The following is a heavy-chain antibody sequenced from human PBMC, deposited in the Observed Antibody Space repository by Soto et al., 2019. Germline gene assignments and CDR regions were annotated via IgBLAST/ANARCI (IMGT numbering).Heavy chain of an antibody. J-gene: IGHJ4*02. V-gene: IGHV3-30-3*01. D-gene: IGHD3-10*01. CDR1: GFTFSSYA. Sequence: GGSLRLSCAASGFTFSSYAMHWVRQAPGKGLEWVAVISYDGSNKYYADSVKGRFTISRDNSKNTLYLQMNSLRAEDTAVYYCARDRDQSSLLWFGEPESEGFDYWGQGTLVTVSS. CDR3: ARDRDQSSLLWFGEPESEGFDY. CDR2: ISYDGSNK.